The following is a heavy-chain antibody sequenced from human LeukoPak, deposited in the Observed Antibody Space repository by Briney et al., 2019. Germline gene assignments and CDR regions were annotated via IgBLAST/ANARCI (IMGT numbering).Heavy chain of an antibody. CDR1: GYTFTDYY. D-gene: IGHD3-16*01. J-gene: IGHJ4*02. V-gene: IGHV1-2*02. Sequence: GASVKVSCKASGYTFTDYYMHWLRQAPRQGLEWMGWINPESGGTKSAQKFQDRVTMTRDTSISTAYMELSRLTSDDTAVFYCARDGALDYWGQGTLVTVSS. CDR2: INPESGGT. CDR3: ARDGALDY.